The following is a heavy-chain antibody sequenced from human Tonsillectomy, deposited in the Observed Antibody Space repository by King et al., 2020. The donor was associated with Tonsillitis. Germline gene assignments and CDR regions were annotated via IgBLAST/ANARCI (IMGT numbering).Heavy chain of an antibody. CDR3: AKQWYSVYYFDS. Sequence: VQLVESGGGLVQPGGSLRLSCAAPGFTFSSYAMSWVRQPPGKGLEWGSAISGSGGSTYYADSVEDRFTISIDNSKKTLYLQMNSLRAEDTAVYYCAKQWYSVYYFDSWGHGDLVTLSS. CDR1: GFTFSSYA. J-gene: IGHJ4*01. D-gene: IGHD2-15*01. V-gene: IGHV3-23*04. CDR2: ISGSGGST.